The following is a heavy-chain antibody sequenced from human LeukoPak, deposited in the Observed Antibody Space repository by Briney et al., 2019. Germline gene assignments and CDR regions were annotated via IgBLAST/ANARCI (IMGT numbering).Heavy chain of an antibody. CDR1: GFTFSNAW. Sequence: GGSLRLSCAASGFTFSNAWMSWVRQAPGKGLEWVGRIKSKTDGGTTDYAAPVKGRFTISRDDSKNTLYLQMNSLKTEDTALYYCANPPTVTTFHNWGQGTLVTVSS. CDR2: IKSKTDGGTT. D-gene: IGHD4-11*01. J-gene: IGHJ4*02. V-gene: IGHV3-15*01. CDR3: ANPPTVTTFHN.